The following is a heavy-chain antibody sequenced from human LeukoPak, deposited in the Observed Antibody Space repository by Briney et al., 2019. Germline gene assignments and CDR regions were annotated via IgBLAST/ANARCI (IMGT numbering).Heavy chain of an antibody. CDR1: GYTFTSYA. V-gene: IGHV1-3*01. CDR2: INAGNGNT. CDR3: ARGTRYYYDSSGSDKGFDY. J-gene: IGHJ4*02. Sequence: ASVKVSCKASGYTFTSYAMHWVRQAPGQGLEWMGWINAGNGNTKYSQKFQGRVTITRDTSASTAYMELSSLRSEDTAVYYCARGTRYYYDSSGSDKGFDYWGQGTLVTVSS. D-gene: IGHD3-22*01.